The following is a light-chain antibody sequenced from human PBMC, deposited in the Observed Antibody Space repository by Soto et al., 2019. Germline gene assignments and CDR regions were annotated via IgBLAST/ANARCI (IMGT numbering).Light chain of an antibody. J-gene: IGLJ1*01. CDR2: GVS. CDR3: SSYTSTRSYV. Sequence: QSALTQPASVSGSPGQSVTISCTGTSSDVGGYNFVSWYQQVPGEVPKLIIYGVSHRPSGVSDRFSGSKSGNTASLTVSGLQTEDEADYYCSSYTSTRSYVFGTGTKGTVL. CDR1: SSDVGGYNF. V-gene: IGLV2-14*01.